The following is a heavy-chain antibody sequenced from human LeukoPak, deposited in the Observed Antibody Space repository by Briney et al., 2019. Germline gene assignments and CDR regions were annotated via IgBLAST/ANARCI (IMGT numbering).Heavy chain of an antibody. CDR3: ARGPRYGSSDYPNYGMDV. CDR2: IGTGGDT. J-gene: IGHJ6*02. V-gene: IGHV3-13*01. Sequence: GGSLRLSCAASGFTFSRYDMHWVRQPIGKGLEWVSAIGTGGDTYYLDSVKGRFTISRENAKSSLYLQMNSLRAGDTAVYYCARGPRYGSSDYPNYGMDVWSQGTTVTVSS. CDR1: GFTFSRYD. D-gene: IGHD3-22*01.